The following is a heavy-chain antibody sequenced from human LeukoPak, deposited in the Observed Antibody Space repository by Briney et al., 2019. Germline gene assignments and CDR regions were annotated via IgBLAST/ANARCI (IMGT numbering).Heavy chain of an antibody. CDR3: ARGRNYDFWSGYHTGYYFDY. Sequence: PSETLSLTCAVYGGSFSGYYWSWIRQPPGKGLGWIGEINHSGSTNYNPSLKSRVTISVDTSKNQFSLKLSSVTAADTAVYYCARGRNYDFWSGYHTGYYFDYWGQGTLVTVSS. J-gene: IGHJ4*02. CDR1: GGSFSGYY. V-gene: IGHV4-34*01. CDR2: INHSGST. D-gene: IGHD3-3*01.